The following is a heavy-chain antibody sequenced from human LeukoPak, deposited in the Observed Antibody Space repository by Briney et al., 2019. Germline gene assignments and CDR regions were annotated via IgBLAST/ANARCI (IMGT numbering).Heavy chain of an antibody. Sequence: ASVTVSCKFSGYTLTELSMHWVRQAPGKGLEWMGGFDPEDGETIYAQKFQGRVTITEDTSTDTASMDLNSLSYASTPLLSFATDSTGYGCNNWFDPWGQGTLVTVSS. CDR1: GYTLTELS. CDR2: FDPEDGET. CDR3: ATDSTGYGCNNWFDP. J-gene: IGHJ5*02. D-gene: IGHD6-25*01. V-gene: IGHV1-24*01.